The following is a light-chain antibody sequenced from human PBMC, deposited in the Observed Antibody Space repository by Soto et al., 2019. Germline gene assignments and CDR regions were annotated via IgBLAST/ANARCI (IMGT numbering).Light chain of an antibody. CDR1: SSAVGTFRL. Sequence: QSALTQPASVSGSPGQSITISCTGSSSAVGTFRLVSWYQHHPGKVPKLIIYEGSKRPSGVSNRFSGSEPGNTASLTISGLQAEDEADYYCCSSAPGRTIVXGTGTMVTDL. CDR3: CSSAPGRTIV. V-gene: IGLV2-23*01. CDR2: EGS. J-gene: IGLJ1*01.